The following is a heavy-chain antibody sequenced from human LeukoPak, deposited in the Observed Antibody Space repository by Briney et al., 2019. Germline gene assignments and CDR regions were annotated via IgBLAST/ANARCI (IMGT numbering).Heavy chain of an antibody. CDR1: GFTFISYS. D-gene: IGHD4-17*01. J-gene: IGHJ3*01. Sequence: PGGSLRLSCAASGFTFISYSLHWVRQAPGKGLEWVAIISYDGSNKYYADSVKGRFSISRDNSKKTVHLQMNSLRAEDTAMYYCATPRTTVKTGGDGFDLWGQGTMVTVSS. CDR2: ISYDGSNK. CDR3: ATPRTTVKTGGDGFDL. V-gene: IGHV3-30-3*01.